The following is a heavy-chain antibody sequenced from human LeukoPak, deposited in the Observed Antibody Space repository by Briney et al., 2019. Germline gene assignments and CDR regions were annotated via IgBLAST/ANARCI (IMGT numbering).Heavy chain of an antibody. CDR2: IRYDGSNK. V-gene: IGHV3-30*02. D-gene: IGHD6-13*01. CDR1: GFTFSSYG. CDR3: AVDSSSSFYFDY. Sequence: GGSLRLSYAASGFTFSSYGMHWVRQAPGKGLDWVAFIRYDGSNKYYADSVKGRFTISRDNSKNTLYLQMNGLRVDDTAVYYCAVDSSSSFYFDYWGQGTLVTVSS. J-gene: IGHJ4*02.